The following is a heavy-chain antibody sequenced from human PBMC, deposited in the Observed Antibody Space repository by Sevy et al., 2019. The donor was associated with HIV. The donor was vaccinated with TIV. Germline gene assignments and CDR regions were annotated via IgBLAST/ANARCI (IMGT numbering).Heavy chain of an antibody. V-gene: IGHV3-23*01. CDR2: ISGSGDST. J-gene: IGHJ4*02. D-gene: IGHD6-19*01. CDR1: GFTFSSYA. CDR3: AKDQVWYSSGWYLGY. Sequence: GGSLRLSCAASGFTFSSYAMSWVRQAPGKGLEWVSAISGSGDSTYYADSVKGRFTISRDNSKNTLYLQMNSLRAEDTAVYYCAKDQVWYSSGWYLGYWGQGTLVTVSS.